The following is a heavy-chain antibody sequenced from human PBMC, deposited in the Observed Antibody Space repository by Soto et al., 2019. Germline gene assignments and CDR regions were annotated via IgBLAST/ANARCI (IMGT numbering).Heavy chain of an antibody. J-gene: IGHJ4*02. Sequence: ASVKVSCKASGYTFTSYEINWVRQAPGQWLEWMGWMNPYNGNTAYAQKFQGRVTMTRNTSIGTAYMELSSLRSDDTAVYYCARGPGDVGYFAYWGEVSLVTVSS. CDR3: ARGPGDVGYFAY. CDR1: GYTFTSYE. CDR2: MNPYNGNT. D-gene: IGHD3-10*01. V-gene: IGHV1-8*01.